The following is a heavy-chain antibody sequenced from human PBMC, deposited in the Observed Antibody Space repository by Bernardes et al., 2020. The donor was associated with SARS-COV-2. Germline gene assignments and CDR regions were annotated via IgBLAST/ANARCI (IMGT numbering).Heavy chain of an antibody. CDR1: VFPSVISW. J-gene: IGHJ3*02. V-gene: IGHV3-74*01. Sequence: AGSLRLSSAFSVFPSVISWMHWTRQAPGKGLVWVSLTIGDGTSTSNADSVNGRFSLSRDTATNTLNLKMLCLLAEDTAVYYCARSAYSLNKNGPRSVFDNWGQATMVTVSS. CDR2: TIGDGTST. D-gene: IGHD2-21*01. CDR3: ARSAYSLNKNGPRSVFDN.